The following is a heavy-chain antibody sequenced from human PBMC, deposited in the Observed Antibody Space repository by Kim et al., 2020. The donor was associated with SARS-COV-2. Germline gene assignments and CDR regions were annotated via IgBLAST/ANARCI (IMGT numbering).Heavy chain of an antibody. V-gene: IGHV1-69*13. J-gene: IGHJ6*03. CDR2: IIPIFGTA. D-gene: IGHD2-8*02. CDR1: GGTFSSYA. Sequence: SVKVSCKASGGTFSSYAISWVRQAPGQGLEWMGGIIPIFGTANYAQKFQGRVTITADESTSTAYMELSSLRSEDTAVYYCARVLVVYAPGGDYYYYMDVWGKGTTVTVSS. CDR3: ARVLVVYAPGGDYYYYMDV.